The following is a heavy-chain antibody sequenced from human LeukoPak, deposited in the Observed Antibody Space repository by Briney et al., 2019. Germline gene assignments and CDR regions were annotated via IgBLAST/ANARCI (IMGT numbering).Heavy chain of an antibody. J-gene: IGHJ3*02. D-gene: IGHD5-24*01. CDR1: GFTFSDYY. CDR3: ARDAGRDGYNYVFLLDAFDI. Sequence: GGSLRLSCAASGFTFSDYYMSWIRQAPGKGLEWVSYISSSGSNIYYADSVKGRFTISRDNAKNSLYLQMNSLRAEDTAVYYCARDAGRDGYNYVFLLDAFDIWGQGTMVTVSS. CDR2: ISSSGSNI. V-gene: IGHV3-11*04.